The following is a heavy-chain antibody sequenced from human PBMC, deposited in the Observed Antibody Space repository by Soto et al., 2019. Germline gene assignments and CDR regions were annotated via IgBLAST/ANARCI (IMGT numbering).Heavy chain of an antibody. Sequence: SVKVSCKASGGTFSSYAISWVRQAPGQGLEWMGGIIPIFGTANYAQKFQGRVTITADESTSTAYMELISLRSEDTAVYYCARVGYSYDSYYYYGMDVWGQGTTVTVSS. CDR1: GGTFSSYA. CDR3: ARVGYSYDSYYYYGMDV. D-gene: IGHD5-18*01. CDR2: IIPIFGTA. V-gene: IGHV1-69*13. J-gene: IGHJ6*02.